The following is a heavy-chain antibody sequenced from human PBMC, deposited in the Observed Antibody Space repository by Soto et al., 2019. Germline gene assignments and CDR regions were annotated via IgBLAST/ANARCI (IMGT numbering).Heavy chain of an antibody. Sequence: GASVEVCCKASGYAFASYGMRWVQQAPGQGLEWMGWISAYNGNTNYAQKLQGRVTMTTDTSTSTAYMELRSLRSDNTAVYYWARVNWNYVGAFDIWGQGTMVTVSS. D-gene: IGHD1-7*01. CDR1: GYAFASYG. J-gene: IGHJ3*02. CDR2: ISAYNGNT. CDR3: ARVNWNYVGAFDI. V-gene: IGHV1-18*01.